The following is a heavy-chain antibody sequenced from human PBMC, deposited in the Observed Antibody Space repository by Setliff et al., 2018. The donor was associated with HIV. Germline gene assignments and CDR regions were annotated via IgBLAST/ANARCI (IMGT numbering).Heavy chain of an antibody. CDR1: GYTFTGYY. CDR2: INCNSGGT. V-gene: IGHV1-2*02. D-gene: IGHD4-17*01. Sequence: ASVKVSCKASGYTFTGYYIHWVRQAPGQGLEWMGWINCNSGGTNSAQKFQGRVTMARDTSINTIYMELSRLTSDDTAVYYCARDGVTVATPYFDFWGQGTLGTVS. CDR3: ARDGVTVATPYFDF. J-gene: IGHJ4*02.